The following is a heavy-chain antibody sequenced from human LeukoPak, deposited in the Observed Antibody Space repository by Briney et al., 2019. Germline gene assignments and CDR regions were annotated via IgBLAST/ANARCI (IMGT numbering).Heavy chain of an antibody. CDR1: GFTFSSYA. D-gene: IGHD1-26*01. Sequence: GGSLRLSCAASGFTFSSYAMNWVRQVPGKGVEWVSGITSSGSTTYYADSVKGRFTISRDNSKNTLYLQMNSLRAEDTAVYYCARGLRSFGYYFDYWGQGTLVTVSS. CDR3: ARGLRSFGYYFDY. V-gene: IGHV3-23*01. J-gene: IGHJ4*02. CDR2: ITSSGSTT.